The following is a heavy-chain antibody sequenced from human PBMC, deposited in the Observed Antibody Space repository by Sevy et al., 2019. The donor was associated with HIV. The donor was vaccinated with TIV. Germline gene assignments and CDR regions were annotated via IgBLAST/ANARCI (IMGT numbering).Heavy chain of an antibody. J-gene: IGHJ1*01. CDR3: ATSIPAEYFQH. CDR2: MNPNSGNT. CDR1: GYTFTSYD. Sequence: ASVKVSCKASGYTFTSYDINWVRQATGQGLEWMGWMNPNSGNTGYAQKFQGRVTITRNTSISTAYMELSSLRSEDTAVYYCATSIPAEYFQHWGQGTLVTVSS. D-gene: IGHD2-21*01. V-gene: IGHV1-8*03.